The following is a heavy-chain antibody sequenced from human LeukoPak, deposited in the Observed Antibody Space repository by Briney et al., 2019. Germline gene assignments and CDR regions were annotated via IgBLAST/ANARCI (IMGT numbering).Heavy chain of an antibody. J-gene: IGHJ5*02. V-gene: IGHV4-34*01. CDR3: ARVGSVAAAGEGWFDP. CDR1: GGSFSDYY. D-gene: IGHD2-15*01. CDR2: INHSGST. Sequence: KPSEALSLTCAVYGGSFSDYYWSWIRQPPGKGLEWIGEINHSGSTNYNPSLKSRVTISVDTSKNQFSLKLSSVTAADTAVYYCARVGSVAAAGEGWFDPWGQGTLVTVSS.